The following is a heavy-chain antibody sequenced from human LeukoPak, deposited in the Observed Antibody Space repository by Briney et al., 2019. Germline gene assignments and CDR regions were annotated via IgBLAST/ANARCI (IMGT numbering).Heavy chain of an antibody. CDR2: ISAYNGNT. CDR3: ARGRKDYGDYYFDS. J-gene: IGHJ4*02. CDR1: GYIFTNYG. D-gene: IGHD4-17*01. V-gene: IGHV1-18*01. Sequence: GASVKVSCKASGYIFTNYGISWVRQAPGQGLEWMGRISAYNGNTNSAQKFQGRVTMTTDTSTNTAYMELRSLRSDDTAVYYCARGRKDYGDYYFDSWGQGTLVTVSS.